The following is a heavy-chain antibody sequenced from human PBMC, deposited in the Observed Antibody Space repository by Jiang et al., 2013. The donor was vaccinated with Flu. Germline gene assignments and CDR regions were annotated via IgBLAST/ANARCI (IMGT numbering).Heavy chain of an antibody. J-gene: IGHJ4*02. CDR3: ARDWRKQAGSDS. CDR2: INTDGSST. V-gene: IGHV3-74*01. Sequence: LVWVSRINTDGSSTNYAGSVKGRFSISRDNAKRSLYLQMNSLRAEDTALYYCARDWRKQAGSDSWGQGTLVTVSS. D-gene: IGHD3-10*01.